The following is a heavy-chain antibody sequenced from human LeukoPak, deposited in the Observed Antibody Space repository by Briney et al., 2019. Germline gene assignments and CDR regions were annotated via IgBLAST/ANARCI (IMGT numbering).Heavy chain of an antibody. D-gene: IGHD6-19*01. V-gene: IGHV3-20*04. Sequence: GGSLRLSCAASGFTFDDYGMSWVRQAPGKGLEWVSGINWNGGSTGYADSVKGRFTISRDNAKNSLYLQMNSLRAEDTALYYCARGPYSSGWYRHYFDCWGQGTLVTVSS. J-gene: IGHJ4*02. CDR3: ARGPYSSGWYRHYFDC. CDR2: INWNGGST. CDR1: GFTFDDYG.